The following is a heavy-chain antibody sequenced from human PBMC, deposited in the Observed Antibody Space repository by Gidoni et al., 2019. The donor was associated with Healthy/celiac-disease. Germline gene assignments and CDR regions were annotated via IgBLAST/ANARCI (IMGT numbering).Heavy chain of an antibody. CDR1: GFTLVTYA. V-gene: IGHV3-30-3*01. CDR3: ARDERGLGLCPTRGFHDY. CDR2: ISYDGNYK. Sequence: QVPLVESGGGVVQPGRSLSLSCAASGFTLVTYAMHWVRQAPGKGLEWVEVISYDGNYKYHTDSVKGRFTISRDNSKNTLYLQMNSLRAEDTSVYYCARDERGLGLCPTRGFHDYWGQGTLVTVSS. J-gene: IGHJ4*02. D-gene: IGHD3-10*01.